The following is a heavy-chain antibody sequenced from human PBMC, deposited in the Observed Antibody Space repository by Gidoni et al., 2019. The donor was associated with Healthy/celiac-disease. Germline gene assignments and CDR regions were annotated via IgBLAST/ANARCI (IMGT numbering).Heavy chain of an antibody. V-gene: IGHV3-21*01. CDR3: AREEYSSGWSEIDY. CDR2: ISSSSSYI. CDR1: SSYS. D-gene: IGHD6-19*01. Sequence: SSYSMNWVRQAPGKGLEWVSSISSSSSYIYYADSVKGRFTISRDNAKNSLYLQMNSLRAEDTAVYYCAREEYSSGWSEIDYWGQGTLVTVSS. J-gene: IGHJ4*02.